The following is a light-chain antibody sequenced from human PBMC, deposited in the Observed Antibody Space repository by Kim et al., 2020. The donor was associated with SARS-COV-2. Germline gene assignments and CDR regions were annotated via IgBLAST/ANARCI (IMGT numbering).Light chain of an antibody. CDR2: DNY. J-gene: IGLJ3*02. Sequence: QSALTQPPSVSAAPGQKVSISCSGSSSNIGDNYVSWYQQFPGTAPRLIIFDNYKKISEMPDRISASKSGVSATLDITGLQTGDEADYFCGTWDNSLNNWVFGGGTQLTVL. CDR3: GTWDNSLNNWV. V-gene: IGLV1-51*01. CDR1: SSNIGDNY.